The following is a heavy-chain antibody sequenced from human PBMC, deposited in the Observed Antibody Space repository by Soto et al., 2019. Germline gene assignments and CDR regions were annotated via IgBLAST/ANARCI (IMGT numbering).Heavy chain of an antibody. CDR3: AAGYRGGWVWAHYYYGMDV. Sequence: SVKVSCKASGGTFSSYAISWVRQAPGQGLEWMGGIIPIFGTANYAQKFQGRVTITADESTSTAYMELSSLRSEDTAVYYCAAGYRGGWVWAHYYYGMDVWGQGTTVTVSS. V-gene: IGHV1-69*13. CDR2: IIPIFGTA. D-gene: IGHD6-19*01. J-gene: IGHJ6*02. CDR1: GGTFSSYA.